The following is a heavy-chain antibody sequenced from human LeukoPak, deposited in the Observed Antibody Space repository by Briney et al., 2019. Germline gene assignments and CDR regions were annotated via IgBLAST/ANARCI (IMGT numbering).Heavy chain of an antibody. J-gene: IGHJ6*02. CDR2: ILYDGSKK. V-gene: IGHV3-33*01. D-gene: IGHD3-9*01. CDR3: ARVANITTFGMDV. CDR1: GFTFSSFG. Sequence: PGGSLRLSCAASGFTFSSFGMHWVRQAPGKGLEWVAVILYDGSKKYYADSVKGRFTISRDNSKNTLYLQMSSLRGEDTSVYYCARVANITTFGMDVWGQGTTVTVSS.